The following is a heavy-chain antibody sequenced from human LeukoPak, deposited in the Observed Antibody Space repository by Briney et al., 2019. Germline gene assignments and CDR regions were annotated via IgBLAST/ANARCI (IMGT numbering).Heavy chain of an antibody. J-gene: IGHJ4*02. Sequence: GGSLRLSCAASGFIFSSYGMHWVRQAPGKGLEWVSGISWNSGMIGYADSVKGRFTISRDNAKNSLYLEMNSLRAEDTALYYCAKGSGYSPLFDYWGQGTLVTVSS. CDR1: GFIFSSYG. CDR2: ISWNSGMI. CDR3: AKGSGYSPLFDY. V-gene: IGHV3-9*01. D-gene: IGHD3-22*01.